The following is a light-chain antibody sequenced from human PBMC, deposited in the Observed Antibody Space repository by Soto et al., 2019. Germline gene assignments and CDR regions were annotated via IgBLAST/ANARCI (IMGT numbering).Light chain of an antibody. CDR1: SSNIGAGHD. CDR3: QSYDNSLSGSYV. J-gene: IGLJ1*01. CDR2: GNN. Sequence: QSVLTQPPSVSGAPGQGVTVSCTGSSSNIGAGHDVHWYQQLPGSAPKLLIYGNNNRPSGVPDRFSVAKSGTSASLAITGLQAEDEADYYCQSYDNSLSGSYVFGTGTKVTVL. V-gene: IGLV1-40*01.